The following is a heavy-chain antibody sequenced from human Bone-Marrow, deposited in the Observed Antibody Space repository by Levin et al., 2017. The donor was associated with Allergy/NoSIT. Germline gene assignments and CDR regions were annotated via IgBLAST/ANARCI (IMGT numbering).Heavy chain of an antibody. V-gene: IGHV3-7*01. CDR1: GFTFDNYY. D-gene: IGHD3-10*01. J-gene: IGHJ5*02. Sequence: PGGSLRLSCRASGFTFDNYYMSWVRQAPGKGLEWVANIRQDGSETYYVDSVEGRFTISRDNAKDSLYLHMHSLRPEDTAVYYCARLMVRGGVDWFDPWGQGTLLTVSA. CDR3: ARLMVRGGVDWFDP. CDR2: IRQDGSET.